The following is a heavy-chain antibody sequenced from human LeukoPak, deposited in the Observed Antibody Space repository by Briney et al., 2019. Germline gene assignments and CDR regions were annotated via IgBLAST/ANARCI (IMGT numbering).Heavy chain of an antibody. D-gene: IGHD1-26*01. J-gene: IGHJ4*02. CDR1: GYTFSSYG. V-gene: IGHV1-18*01. Sequence: ASVKVSCKASGYTFSSYGISWVRQAPGQGLEWMGWIGAYNGNTNYAQKLQGRVTMSTDTSTSTAYMELRSPRSDDTAVYYCAREPQWELTGGFDYWGQGTLVTVSS. CDR3: AREPQWELTGGFDY. CDR2: IGAYNGNT.